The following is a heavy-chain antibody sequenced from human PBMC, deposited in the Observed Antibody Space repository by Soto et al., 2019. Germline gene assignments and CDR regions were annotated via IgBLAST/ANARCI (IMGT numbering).Heavy chain of an antibody. J-gene: IGHJ4*02. V-gene: IGHV1-58*01. CDR3: AADLYYYGSGSYYNSDY. CDR1: GFTFTSSA. CDR2: IVVGSGNT. D-gene: IGHD3-10*01. Sequence: ASVKVSCKASGFTFTSSAVQWVRQARGQRLEWIGWIVVGSGNTNYAQKFQERVTITRDMSTSTAYMELSSLRSEDTAVYYCAADLYYYGSGSYYNSDYWGQGTLVTVSS.